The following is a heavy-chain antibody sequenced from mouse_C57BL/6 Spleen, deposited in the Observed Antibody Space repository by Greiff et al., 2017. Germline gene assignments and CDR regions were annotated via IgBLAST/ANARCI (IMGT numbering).Heavy chain of an antibody. D-gene: IGHD1-1*01. V-gene: IGHV1-82*01. J-gene: IGHJ4*01. Sequence: QVQLQQSGPELVKPGASVKISCKASGYAFSSSWMNWVKQRPGKGLEWIGRIYPGDGDTNYNGKFKGKATLTADKSSSTAYMQLSSLTSEDSAVYFCARENAVDMDYWGQGTSVTVSS. CDR1: GYAFSSSW. CDR3: ARENAVDMDY. CDR2: IYPGDGDT.